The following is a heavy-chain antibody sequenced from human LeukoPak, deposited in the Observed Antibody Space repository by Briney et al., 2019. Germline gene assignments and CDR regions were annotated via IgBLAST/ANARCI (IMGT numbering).Heavy chain of an antibody. V-gene: IGHV4-61*01. D-gene: IGHD2/OR15-2a*01. Sequence: SETLSLTCTVSGGSISSSSYYWSWIRQPPGRGLEWIGFNYYAGIANYNPSLRSRVSISIDTSKNQFSLRLTSVTAADTAVYFCARINPPSFYFAPWGQGTPVTVSS. J-gene: IGHJ5*02. CDR1: GGSISSSSYY. CDR3: ARINPPSFYFAP. CDR2: NYYAGIA.